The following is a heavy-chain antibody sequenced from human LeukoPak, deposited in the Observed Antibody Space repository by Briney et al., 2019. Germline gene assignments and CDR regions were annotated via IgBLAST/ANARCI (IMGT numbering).Heavy chain of an antibody. CDR2: TYYSGST. CDR3: ARVSPIIVVVPAANIGFDP. Sequence: SETLSLTCTVSGGSISSYYWSWIRQPPGKGLEWIGYTYYSGSTNYNPSLKSRVTISVDTSKNQFSLKLSSVTAADTAVYYCARVSPIIVVVPAANIGFDPWGQGTLVTVSS. D-gene: IGHD2-2*01. J-gene: IGHJ5*02. V-gene: IGHV4-59*01. CDR1: GGSISSYY.